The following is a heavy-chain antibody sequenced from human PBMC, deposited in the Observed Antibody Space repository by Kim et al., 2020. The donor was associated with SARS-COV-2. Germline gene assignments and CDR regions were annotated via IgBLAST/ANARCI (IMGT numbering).Heavy chain of an antibody. J-gene: IGHJ5*02. D-gene: IGHD3-10*01. Sequence: VKGRFTISRDNSKKTLYLQMNSLRAEDTAVYYCYGRGVIHGSNRSNWFDPWGQGTLVTVSS. CDR3: YGRGVIHGSNRSNWFDP. V-gene: IGHV3-23*01.